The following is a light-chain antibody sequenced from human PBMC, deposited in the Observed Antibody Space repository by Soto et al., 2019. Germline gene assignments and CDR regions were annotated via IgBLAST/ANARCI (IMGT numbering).Light chain of an antibody. CDR2: EVS. V-gene: IGLV2-23*02. CDR1: SSDVGGYSY. J-gene: IGLJ2*01. CDR3: CSYAGSSTSVV. Sequence: QSVLTQPASVSGSPGQSITISCTGTSSDVGGYSYVSWYQQHPGKAPKLMIYEVSDRPSGVSNRFSGSKSGNTASLTISGLQAEDEADYYCCSYAGSSTSVVFGGGTKLTVL.